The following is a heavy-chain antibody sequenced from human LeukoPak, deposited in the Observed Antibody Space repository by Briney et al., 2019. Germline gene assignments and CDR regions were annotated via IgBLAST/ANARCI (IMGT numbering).Heavy chain of an antibody. CDR2: IYPGDSDT. CDR1: GYSFTSYW. Sequence: GESLKISCKGSGYSFTSYWTGWVRQMPGKGLEWMGIIYPGDSDTRYSPSFQGQVTISADKSISTAYLQWSSLKASDTAMYYCARPLRPPGYSSGWYFQHWGQGTLVTVSS. J-gene: IGHJ1*01. CDR3: ARPLRPPGYSSGWYFQH. V-gene: IGHV5-51*01. D-gene: IGHD6-19*01.